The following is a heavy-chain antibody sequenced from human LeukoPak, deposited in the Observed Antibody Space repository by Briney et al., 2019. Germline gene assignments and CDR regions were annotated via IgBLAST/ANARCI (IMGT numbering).Heavy chain of an antibody. CDR2: IGSRGAI. CDR3: ARATFIWTAYYTH. Sequence: GGSLRLSCAASGFTFSNYEMNWVRQVPGKGLEWVSYIGSRGAIYYADSVKGRFTISRDNAKNSLYLQMNSLRAEDTAVYYCARATFIWTAYYTHWGQGTLVTVSS. CDR1: GFTFSNYE. J-gene: IGHJ4*02. D-gene: IGHD3/OR15-3a*01. V-gene: IGHV3-48*03.